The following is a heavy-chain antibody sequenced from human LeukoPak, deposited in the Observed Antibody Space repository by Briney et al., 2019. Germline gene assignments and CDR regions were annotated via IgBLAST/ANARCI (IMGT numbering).Heavy chain of an antibody. D-gene: IGHD2-15*01. CDR1: GFILSDYN. Sequence: GRSLRLSCAASGFILSDYNMHWVRQAPGKGLEWVAVISYDGSNKYYADSVKGRFTISRDNSKNTLYLQMNSLRAEDTAVYYCARDQTGFCSGSSCLGSTFDYWGQGTLATVSS. J-gene: IGHJ4*02. CDR3: ARDQTGFCSGSSCLGSTFDY. V-gene: IGHV3-30*04. CDR2: ISYDGSNK.